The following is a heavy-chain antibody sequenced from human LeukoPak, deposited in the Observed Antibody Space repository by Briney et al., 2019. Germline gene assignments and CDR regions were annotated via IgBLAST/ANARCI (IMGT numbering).Heavy chain of an antibody. J-gene: IGHJ4*02. V-gene: IGHV3-11*06. D-gene: IGHD3-22*01. CDR3: ARDWGEYYYDSSGYYWDY. Sequence: FTFSRDNAKNSLYLQMNSLRAEDTAVYYCARDWGEYYYDSSGYYWDYWGQGTLVTVSS.